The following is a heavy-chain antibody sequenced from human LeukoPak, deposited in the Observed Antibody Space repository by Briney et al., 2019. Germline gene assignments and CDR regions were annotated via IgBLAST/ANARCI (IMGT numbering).Heavy chain of an antibody. J-gene: IGHJ5*02. Sequence: GGSLRLSCAASGFTFSSYSMNWVRQAPGKGLEWVSSISSSSYIYYADSVKGRFTISRDNAKNSLYLQMNSLRAEDTAVYYCASNAHYDFWSGSRRKNWFDPWGQGTLVTVSS. CDR3: ASNAHYDFWSGSRRKNWFDP. CDR2: ISSSSYI. CDR1: GFTFSSYS. V-gene: IGHV3-21*01. D-gene: IGHD3-3*01.